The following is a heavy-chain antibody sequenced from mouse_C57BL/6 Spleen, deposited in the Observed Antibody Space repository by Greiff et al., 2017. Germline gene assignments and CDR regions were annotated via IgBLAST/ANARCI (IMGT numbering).Heavy chain of an antibody. CDR3: ARSFDGDPSD. Sequence: VQLQQSGPELVKPGASVKISCKASGYSFTGYYMHWVKQSPGNILEWIGYIYPYNGDSRYNQKFKGKATLTVDKSSSTAYMELRSLTSEDSAVYYCARSFDGDPSDWGQGTTLTVSS. V-gene: IGHV1-31*01. CDR1: GYSFTGYY. J-gene: IGHJ2*01. D-gene: IGHD2-13*01. CDR2: IYPYNGDS.